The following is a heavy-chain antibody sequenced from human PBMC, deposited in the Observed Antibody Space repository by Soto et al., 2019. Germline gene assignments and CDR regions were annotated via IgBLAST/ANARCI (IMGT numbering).Heavy chain of an antibody. CDR3: ARAIGADFFDY. D-gene: IGHD6-25*01. Sequence: GGSLRLSCIASGFTFSNYAMSWVRQAPGKGLEWVSTISDNGANTFIGDSMKDHFDISRDNSKNTVFLHLSTVRVEDTAIYYCARAIGADFFDYWGQGTPVTVSS. J-gene: IGHJ4*02. CDR2: ISDNGANT. V-gene: IGHV3-23*01. CDR1: GFTFSNYA.